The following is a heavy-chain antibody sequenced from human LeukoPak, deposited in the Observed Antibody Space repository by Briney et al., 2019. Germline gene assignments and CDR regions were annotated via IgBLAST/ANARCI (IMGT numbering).Heavy chain of an antibody. CDR1: GGTFSSYA. Sequence: ASVKVSCKASGGTFSSYAISWVRQAPGQGLEWMGGIIPIFGTANYAQKFQGRVTTTADESTSTAYMELSSLRSEDTAVYYCARGAPRYDFWSGPTYYYYGMDVWGQGTTVTVSS. CDR2: IIPIFGTA. J-gene: IGHJ6*02. D-gene: IGHD3-3*01. V-gene: IGHV1-69*13. CDR3: ARGAPRYDFWSGPTYYYYGMDV.